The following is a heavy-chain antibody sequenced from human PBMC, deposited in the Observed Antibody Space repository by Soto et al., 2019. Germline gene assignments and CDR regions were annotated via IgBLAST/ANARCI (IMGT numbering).Heavy chain of an antibody. CDR2: INPNSGGT. CDR3: ERVSGYQLPMRDGMDV. V-gene: IGHV1-2*04. CDR1: GYTFTGYY. D-gene: IGHD2-2*01. Sequence: QVQLVQSGAEVKKPGASVKVSCKASGYTFTGYYMHWVRQATGQGLEWMGWINPNSGGTIYAQKFQGWVTMTRDTPISTASMELSRLRSDDTGVYYCERVSGYQLPMRDGMDVLGQGTTGTDSS. J-gene: IGHJ6*02.